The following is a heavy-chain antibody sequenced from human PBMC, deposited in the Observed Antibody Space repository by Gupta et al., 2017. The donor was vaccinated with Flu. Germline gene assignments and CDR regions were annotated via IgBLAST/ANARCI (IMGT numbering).Heavy chain of an antibody. CDR3: VRDRAGRYYFDY. V-gene: IGHV1-3*04. Sequence: QAQVVQSGAEVKKPGASVKVSCKASGYSFTSYSIHWVRQAPGQSLEWMGWINTANGNTKNSQKFQDRVTLTRDTSATTAYMELSSLRSEDTAVYFCVRDRAGRYYFDYWGQGTLVTVSS. D-gene: IGHD6-19*01. CDR1: GYSFTSYS. J-gene: IGHJ4*02. CDR2: INTANGNT.